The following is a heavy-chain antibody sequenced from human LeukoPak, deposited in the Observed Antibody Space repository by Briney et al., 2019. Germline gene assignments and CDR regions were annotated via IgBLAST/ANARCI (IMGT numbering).Heavy chain of an antibody. V-gene: IGHV1-69*13. CDR2: IIPIFGTA. Sequence: ASVNVSCKASGGTFSSYAISWVRQAPGQGLEWMGGIIPIFGTANYAQKFQGRVTITADESTSTAYMELSSLRSEDTAVYYCARPVEMATILHDAFDIWGQGTMVTVSS. D-gene: IGHD5-24*01. J-gene: IGHJ3*02. CDR3: ARPVEMATILHDAFDI. CDR1: GGTFSSYA.